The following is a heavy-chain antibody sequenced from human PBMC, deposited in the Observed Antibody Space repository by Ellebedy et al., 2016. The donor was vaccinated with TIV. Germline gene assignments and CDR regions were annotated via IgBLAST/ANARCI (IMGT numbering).Heavy chain of an antibody. CDR3: AAVGYYGMDV. CDR2: IGTAGDT. J-gene: IGHJ6*02. D-gene: IGHD6-19*01. V-gene: IGHV3-13*01. Sequence: GESLKISCAASGFTFHSYDMHWVRQTTGKGLEWVAAIGTAGDTYYPGSVKGRFTISRENAKNSLYLQMNSLRAGDTAVYYCAAVGYYGMDVWGQGTTVTVSS. CDR1: GFTFHSYD.